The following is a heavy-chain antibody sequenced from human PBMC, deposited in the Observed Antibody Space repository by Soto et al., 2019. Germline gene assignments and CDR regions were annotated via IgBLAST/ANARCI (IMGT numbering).Heavy chain of an antibody. CDR1: GGTFSSYT. J-gene: IGHJ4*02. CDR3: ARANGSSSSYNFDY. D-gene: IGHD6-13*01. Sequence: GASVKVSCKASGGTFSSYTVSWVRQAPGQGLEWMGRIIPILGIANYAQKFQGRVTITADKSTSTAYMELSSLRSEDTAVYYCARANGSSSSYNFDYWGQGTLVTVSS. CDR2: IIPILGIA. V-gene: IGHV1-69*02.